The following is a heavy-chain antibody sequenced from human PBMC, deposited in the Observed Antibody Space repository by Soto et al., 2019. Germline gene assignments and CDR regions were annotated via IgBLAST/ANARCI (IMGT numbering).Heavy chain of an antibody. D-gene: IGHD1-26*01. Sequence: EVQLVESGGGLVRPGGSLRLSCAASGFTFSYYWMHWVRQAPGKGLVWVSRIHSDGSSTTYADFVKGRFIISRDNARNPVDLRMNSVRVEDTAVYYCARGDRGAFDLWGQGTVVTVSS. V-gene: IGHV3-74*01. CDR1: GFTFSYYW. CDR2: IHSDGSST. CDR3: ARGDRGAFDL. J-gene: IGHJ3*01.